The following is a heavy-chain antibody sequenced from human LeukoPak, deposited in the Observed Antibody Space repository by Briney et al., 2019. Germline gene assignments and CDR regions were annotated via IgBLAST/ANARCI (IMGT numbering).Heavy chain of an antibody. V-gene: IGHV3-23*01. J-gene: IGHJ4*02. CDR1: GFTFSSYA. CDR3: AKGTLPRGYSYGYDLYYFDH. D-gene: IGHD5-18*01. CDR2: ISGSGGST. Sequence: GGSLRLSCAASGFTFSSYAMSWVRQAPGKGLEWVSGISGSGGSTYYADSVKGRFTISRDNSKNTLYLQMNSLRAEDTAVYYCAKGTLPRGYSYGYDLYYFDHWGQGTLVTVSS.